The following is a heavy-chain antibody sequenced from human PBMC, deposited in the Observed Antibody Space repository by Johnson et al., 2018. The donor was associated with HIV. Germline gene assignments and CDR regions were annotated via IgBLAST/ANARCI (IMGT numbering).Heavy chain of an antibody. CDR2: ISRSGSTI. CDR3: AREPIVGITFFDI. V-gene: IGHV3-11*04. CDR1: GFTVSSNY. D-gene: IGHD3-22*01. J-gene: IGHJ3*02. Sequence: QVQLVESGGGLVQPGGSLRLSCAASGFTVSSNYMSWVRQAPGKGLEWVSYISRSGSTIYNADSVKGRFTISRDNAKNSLYLQMNSLRAEDTAVYYCAREPIVGITFFDIWGQGTMVTVSS.